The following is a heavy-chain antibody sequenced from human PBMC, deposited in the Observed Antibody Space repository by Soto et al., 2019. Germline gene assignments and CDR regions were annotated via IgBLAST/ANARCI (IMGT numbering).Heavy chain of an antibody. Sequence: EVQLVESGGGLVQPGRSLRLSCTASGFTFGDYAMSWVRQAPGKGLEWVGFIRSKAYGGTTEYAASVKGRFTISRDDSKSIAYLQMNSLKTEDTAVYYCTAAKLYPSLDFDYWGQGTLVTVSS. V-gene: IGHV3-49*04. D-gene: IGHD2-8*01. CDR1: GFTFGDYA. J-gene: IGHJ4*02. CDR2: IRSKAYGGTT. CDR3: TAAKLYPSLDFDY.